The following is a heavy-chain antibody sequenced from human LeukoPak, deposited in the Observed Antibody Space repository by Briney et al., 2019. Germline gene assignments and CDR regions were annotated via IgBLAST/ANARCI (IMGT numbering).Heavy chain of an antibody. J-gene: IGHJ4*02. CDR2: ITTSGNSI. CDR3: ARGGSVSYYFDY. Sequence: PGGFLRLSCAASGFTFSTYEMNWVRQAPGKGLEWVSYITTSGNSIYYADSVKGRFTISRDNTKNSLYLQMNSLRAEDTAVYYCARGGSVSYYFDYWGQGTLVTVSS. V-gene: IGHV3-48*03. CDR1: GFTFSTYE. D-gene: IGHD1-26*01.